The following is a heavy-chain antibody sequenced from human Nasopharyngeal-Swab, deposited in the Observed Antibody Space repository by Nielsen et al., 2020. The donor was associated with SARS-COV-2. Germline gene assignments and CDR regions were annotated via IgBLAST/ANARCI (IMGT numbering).Heavy chain of an antibody. Sequence: ASVKASCKASGYTFTSYGISWARQAPGQGLEWVGWISAYNGNTNYAQKLQGRVTMTTDTSSSTAYMELRSLRSDDTAVYYCARDYYDSSGYYVFDYWGQGTLVTVSS. J-gene: IGHJ4*02. CDR1: GYTFTSYG. CDR2: ISAYNGNT. CDR3: ARDYYDSSGYYVFDY. D-gene: IGHD3-22*01. V-gene: IGHV1-18*01.